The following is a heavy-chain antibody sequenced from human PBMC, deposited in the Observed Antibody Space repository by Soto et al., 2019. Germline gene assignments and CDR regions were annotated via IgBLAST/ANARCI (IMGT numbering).Heavy chain of an antibody. Sequence: VQLVESGGGVVQPGRSLRLSCAASGFTFSDDAMHWVRQAPGKGLEWGAVVSHDGRNTHYADSVKGRFTISRDSSKTTVALEMTSLRAEDTAVYYCAKGGRQWLVTSDFNYWGQGALVTVSS. V-gene: IGHV3-30*18. D-gene: IGHD6-19*01. CDR2: VSHDGRNT. J-gene: IGHJ4*02. CDR1: GFTFSDDA. CDR3: AKGGRQWLVTSDFNY.